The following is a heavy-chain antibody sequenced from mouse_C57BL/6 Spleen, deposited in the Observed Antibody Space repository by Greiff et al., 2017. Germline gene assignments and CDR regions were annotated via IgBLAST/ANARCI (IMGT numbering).Heavy chain of an antibody. CDR1: GYTFTSYW. CDR3: ARKGFATVVAKDFDY. Sequence: QVQLQQPGAELVKPGASVKLSCKASGYTFTSYWMQWVKQRPGQGLEWIGEIDPSDSYTNYNQKLKGKATLTVDTSSSTAYMQLSSLTAEDSAVYYCARKGFATVVAKDFDYWGQGTTLTVSS. CDR2: IDPSDSYT. V-gene: IGHV1-50*01. D-gene: IGHD1-1*01. J-gene: IGHJ2*01.